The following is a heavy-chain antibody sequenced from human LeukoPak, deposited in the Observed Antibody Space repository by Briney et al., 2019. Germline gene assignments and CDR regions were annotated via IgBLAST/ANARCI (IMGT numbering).Heavy chain of an antibody. CDR3: ARLAHHNPYYMDV. J-gene: IGHJ6*03. CDR1: GGSISSYY. CDR2: IYYSGST. V-gene: IGHV4-59*08. Sequence: PSETLSLTCTVSGGSISSYYWSWIRQPPGKGLEWIWYIYYSGSTNYNPSLKSRGTISVDTSKHQFSLKLSSVTAADTAVYYCARLAHHNPYYMDVWGKGTTVTVSS. D-gene: IGHD5-24*01.